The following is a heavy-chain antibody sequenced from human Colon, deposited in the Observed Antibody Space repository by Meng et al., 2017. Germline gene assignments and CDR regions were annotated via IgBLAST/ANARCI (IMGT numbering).Heavy chain of an antibody. V-gene: IGHV3-30*15. CDR2: RSYAGSHK. J-gene: IGHJ4*02. D-gene: IGHD3-22*01. CDR3: KRDYNDGSGRFDN. Sequence: QVRVVVTWGGAVERGGCLGLASAVPGFTFGCFGMDSGRQAQGKGREWVAGRSYAGSHKFYAESVKGRFALSRDKSENTLCLQMSSLRAEDTALYYCKRDYNDGSGRFDNWGQGTLVTVSS. CDR1: GFTFGCFG.